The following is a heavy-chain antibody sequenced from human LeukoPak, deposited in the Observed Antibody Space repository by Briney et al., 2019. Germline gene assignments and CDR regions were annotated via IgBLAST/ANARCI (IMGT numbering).Heavy chain of an antibody. J-gene: IGHJ4*01. Sequence: APLKASCKPSGSNFYRYYLHSVRQAPEPTFAWMGWINPNTGGTHYAQNFQGRVTMTSDTSISTAYMAFSRLKSDDTAVYFCARGDGDYVGNDYWGHGTLVTVSS. CDR1: GSNFYRYY. V-gene: IGHV1-2*02. CDR2: INPNTGGT. CDR3: ARGDGDYVGNDY. D-gene: IGHD4-17*01.